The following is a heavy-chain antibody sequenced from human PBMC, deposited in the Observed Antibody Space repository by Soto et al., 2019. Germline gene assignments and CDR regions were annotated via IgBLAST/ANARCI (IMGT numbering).Heavy chain of an antibody. Sequence: GASVKVSCKASGYTFTGYYMHWVRQAPGQGLEWMGWINPNSGGTNYAQKFQGRVTMTRDTSISTAYMELSRLRSDDTAVYYCASQNPGYYDFWSGYPHDYYYYGMDVWGQGTTVTVSS. J-gene: IGHJ6*02. D-gene: IGHD3-3*01. V-gene: IGHV1-2*02. CDR2: INPNSGGT. CDR3: ASQNPGYYDFWSGYPHDYYYYGMDV. CDR1: GYTFTGYY.